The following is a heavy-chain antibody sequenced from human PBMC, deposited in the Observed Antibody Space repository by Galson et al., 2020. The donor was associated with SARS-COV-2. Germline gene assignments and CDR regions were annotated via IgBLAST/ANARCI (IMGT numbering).Heavy chain of an antibody. V-gene: IGHV3-11*05. J-gene: IGHJ4*02. D-gene: IGHD1-7*01. Sequence: AGGSLRLSCAASGFTFSDYYMSWIRQAPGKGLEWVSYINGGKNYMRYVDSVKGRFTISRDNSNNSLYLQMNSLRDEDTAVYYCARATSPRSGTYYFDSWGQGLVVTVAS. CDR1: GFTFSDYY. CDR2: INGGKNYM. CDR3: ARATSPRSGTYYFDS.